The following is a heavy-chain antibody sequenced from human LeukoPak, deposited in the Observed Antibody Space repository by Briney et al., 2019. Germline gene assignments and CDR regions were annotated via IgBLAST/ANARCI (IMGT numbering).Heavy chain of an antibody. CDR3: AGYSYGLYAFDI. J-gene: IGHJ3*02. V-gene: IGHV4-31*03. CDR2: IYYNGET. Sequence: SETLSLTCIVSGGPISSGGYYWSWIRQHPGKGLEWIGYIYYNGETYFNPSLKSRVTISVDPSKTQFSLKLTSVTAADTAVYYCAGYSYGLYAFDIWGQGTMVTVSS. D-gene: IGHD5-18*01. CDR1: GGPISSGGYY.